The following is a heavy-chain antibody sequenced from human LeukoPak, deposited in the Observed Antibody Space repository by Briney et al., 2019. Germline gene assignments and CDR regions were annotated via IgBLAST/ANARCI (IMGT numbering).Heavy chain of an antibody. V-gene: IGHV4-59*01. D-gene: IGHD1-26*01. CDR3: ARGGNYWPQWWFDP. CDR2: IYYTGST. CDR1: DDSITMYY. Sequence: PSETLSLTCSVSDDSITMYYWTWIRQPPGKGLEWIGYIYYTGSTSYNPSLKSQVTMSLDASKNQFSLELNSVTPADTAVYYCARGGNYWPQWWFDPWGRGTLVSVSS. J-gene: IGHJ5*02.